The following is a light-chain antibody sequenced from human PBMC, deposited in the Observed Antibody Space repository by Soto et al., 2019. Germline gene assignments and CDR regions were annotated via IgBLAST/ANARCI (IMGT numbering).Light chain of an antibody. CDR1: QSVSSY. CDR2: DAS. J-gene: IGKJ4*01. V-gene: IGKV3-11*01. Sequence: EIVLTQSPATLSLSPGERATLSCRASQSVSSYLAWYQQKPGQAPRLLIYDASSRATGIPARFSGSGSGSDFNLTISSLEPEDFAVYYCQQRSNWLTFGGGTKVEI. CDR3: QQRSNWLT.